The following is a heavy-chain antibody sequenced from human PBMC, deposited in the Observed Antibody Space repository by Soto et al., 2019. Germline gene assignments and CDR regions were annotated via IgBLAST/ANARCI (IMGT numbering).Heavy chain of an antibody. D-gene: IGHD5-12*01. Sequence: SETLSLTCNVSGGSIINSTLYWGWIRQPPGKGLEWIGYIFYSGSTYYNPSLKSRVTISVDTSKNQFSLKLSSVTAADTAVYYCARWLGYGPHFDYWGQGTLVTVSS. J-gene: IGHJ4*02. CDR1: GGSIINSTLY. V-gene: IGHV4-30-4*08. CDR2: IFYSGST. CDR3: ARWLGYGPHFDY.